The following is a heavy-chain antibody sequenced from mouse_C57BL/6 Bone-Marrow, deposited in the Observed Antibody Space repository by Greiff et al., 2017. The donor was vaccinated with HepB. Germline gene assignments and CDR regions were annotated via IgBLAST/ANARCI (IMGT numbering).Heavy chain of an antibody. D-gene: IGHD1-1*01. CDR2: SRNKANDYTT. CDR3: ARDDYYGSITWFAY. Sequence: DVMLVESGGGLVQSGRSLRLSCATSGFTFSDFYMEWVRQAPGKGLEWIAASRNKANDYTTEYSASVKGRFIVSRDTSQSILYLQMNALRAEDTAIYYCARDDYYGSITWFAYWGQGTLVTVSA. CDR1: GFTFSDFY. V-gene: IGHV7-1*01. J-gene: IGHJ3*01.